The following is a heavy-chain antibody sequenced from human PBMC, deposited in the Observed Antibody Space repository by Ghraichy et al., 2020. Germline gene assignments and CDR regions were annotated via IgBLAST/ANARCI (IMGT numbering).Heavy chain of an antibody. J-gene: IGHJ4*02. CDR2: ISGSDGRT. Sequence: GGSLRLSCAASGFTFSSYDMSWVRQAPGKGLEWVSGISGSDGRTYYADSVKGRFTISKDNSKNTLFLQMHSLRVDDTAVYYCAKPSGSNFNYWGQGTLVTGS. CDR3: AKPSGSNFNY. CDR1: GFTFSSYD. V-gene: IGHV3-23*01. D-gene: IGHD6-13*01.